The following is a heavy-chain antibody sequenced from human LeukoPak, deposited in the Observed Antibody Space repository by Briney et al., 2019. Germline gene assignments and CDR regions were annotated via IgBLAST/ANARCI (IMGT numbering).Heavy chain of an antibody. CDR3: AKALVRGVILGPYFDY. D-gene: IGHD3-10*01. CDR2: ISYDGSNK. V-gene: IGHV3-30-3*01. Sequence: PGRSLRLSCAASGFTFSSYAMHWVRQAPGKGLEWVAVISYDGSNKYYADSVKGRFTISRDNSKNTLYLQMNSLRAEDTALYYCAKALVRGVILGPYFDYWGQGTLVTVSS. CDR1: GFTFSSYA. J-gene: IGHJ4*02.